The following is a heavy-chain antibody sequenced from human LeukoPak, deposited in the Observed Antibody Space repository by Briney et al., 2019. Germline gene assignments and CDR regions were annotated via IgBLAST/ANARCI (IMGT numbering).Heavy chain of an antibody. Sequence: SETLSLTCTVSGGSISSSSYYWGWIRQPPGKGLEWIGSIYYSGSTYYNPSLKSRVTISVDTSKNQFSLKLSSVTAADTAVYYCARAASGSYGMYYYYYMDVWGKGTTVTISS. J-gene: IGHJ6*03. CDR2: IYYSGST. D-gene: IGHD1-26*01. CDR1: GGSISSSSYY. CDR3: ARAASGSYGMYYYYYMDV. V-gene: IGHV4-39*07.